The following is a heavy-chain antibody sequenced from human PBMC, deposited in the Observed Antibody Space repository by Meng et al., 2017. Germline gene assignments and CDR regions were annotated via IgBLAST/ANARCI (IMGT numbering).Heavy chain of an antibody. Sequence: QGRLGKAGAGVKKPGASVKVSCKASGYTFTSYDINWVRQATGQGLEWMGWMNPNSGNTGYAQKFQGRVTITRNTSISTAYMELSSLRSEDTAVYYCARGLAVAGTVFWFDPWGQGTLVTVSS. CDR1: GYTFTSYD. V-gene: IGHV1-8*03. D-gene: IGHD6-19*01. CDR2: MNPNSGNT. CDR3: ARGLAVAGTVFWFDP. J-gene: IGHJ5*02.